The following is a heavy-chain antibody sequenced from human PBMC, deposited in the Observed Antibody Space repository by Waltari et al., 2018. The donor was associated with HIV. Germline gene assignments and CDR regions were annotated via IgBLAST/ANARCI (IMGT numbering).Heavy chain of an antibody. Sequence: EVQLVESGGGLVKPGGSLRLSCTASGFTFSSYSMNWVRQAPGKGLELVSSISSSSSYIYYADSVKGRFTISRDNAKNSLYLQMNSLRAEDTAVYYCARSRAIAAAFYYGMDVWGQGTTVTVSS. D-gene: IGHD6-13*01. J-gene: IGHJ6*02. CDR3: ARSRAIAAAFYYGMDV. CDR1: GFTFSSYS. CDR2: ISSSSSYI. V-gene: IGHV3-21*01.